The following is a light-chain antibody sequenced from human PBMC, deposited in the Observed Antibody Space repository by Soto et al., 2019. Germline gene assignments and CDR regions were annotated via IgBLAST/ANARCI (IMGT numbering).Light chain of an antibody. CDR3: QEYNSWRGEWT. V-gene: IGKV3-11*01. CDR2: DAS. CDR1: QSVSSY. Sequence: EIVLTQSPATLSLSPGERATLSCRASQSVSSYLAWYQQKPGQAPRLLIYDASNRATGIPARFSGSGSGTDFTLTISSLQPDDFATYYCQEYNSWRGEWTFGQGTKVDIK. J-gene: IGKJ1*01.